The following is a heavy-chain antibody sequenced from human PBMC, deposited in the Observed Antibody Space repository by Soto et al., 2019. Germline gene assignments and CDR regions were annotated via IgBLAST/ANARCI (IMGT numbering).Heavy chain of an antibody. J-gene: IGHJ4*01. CDR2: INAGNGST. Sequence: ASVKVSCKASGYTFTSYAMHWVRQAPGQRLEWMGWINAGNGSTKYSQKFQGRVTITRDTSASTAYMELRSLRSDDTAVYYCARDSHPVAYWGQGTLVTVSS. V-gene: IGHV1-3*01. CDR1: GYTFTSYA. CDR3: ARDSHPVAY.